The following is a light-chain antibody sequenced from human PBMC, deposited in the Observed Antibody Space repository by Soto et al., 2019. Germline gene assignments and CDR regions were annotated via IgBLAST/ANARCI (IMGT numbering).Light chain of an antibody. CDR3: CSDAGSSTWV. V-gene: IGLV2-23*01. CDR2: EGS. CDR1: SSDVGGYNY. Sequence: QSALTQPPSASGSPGQSVAISCTGTSSDVGGYNYVSWYQQHPGKAPKLMIYEGSKRPSGVSNRFSGSKSGNTASLTISGLQAEDEADYYCCSDAGSSTWVFGGGTKVTVL. J-gene: IGLJ3*02.